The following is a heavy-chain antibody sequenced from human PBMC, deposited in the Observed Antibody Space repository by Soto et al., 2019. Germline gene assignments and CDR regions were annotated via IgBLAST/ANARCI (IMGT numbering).Heavy chain of an antibody. CDR3: ARAHSGISTPWHFDS. V-gene: IGHV5-51*01. Sequence: PGESLKISCKCSGYTFTNYWIAWVRQMPGQGLEWMGVIYPGDSDIRYSPSFQGQVTISADESMTTAYLQWSSLKASDTAMYYCARAHSGISTPWHFDSWGQGTLVTVSS. J-gene: IGHJ4*02. D-gene: IGHD1-1*01. CDR2: IYPGDSDI. CDR1: GYTFTNYW.